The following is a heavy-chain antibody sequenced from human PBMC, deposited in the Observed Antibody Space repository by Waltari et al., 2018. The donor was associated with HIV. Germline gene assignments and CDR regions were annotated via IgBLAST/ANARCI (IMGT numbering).Heavy chain of an antibody. J-gene: IGHJ5*02. V-gene: IGHV3-9*01. Sequence: EVKLVESGGGLVQPGRSLRLSCAASGLPFDDYAMPWVRQPPGKGLEWVSGISWNSGSIDYADSVKGRFTISRDNTKNSLYLQMNSVRAEDTALYYCAKDRGPFIAVAGTWGQGTLVTVSS. CDR2: ISWNSGSI. CDR3: AKDRGPFIAVAGT. CDR1: GLPFDDYA. D-gene: IGHD6-19*01.